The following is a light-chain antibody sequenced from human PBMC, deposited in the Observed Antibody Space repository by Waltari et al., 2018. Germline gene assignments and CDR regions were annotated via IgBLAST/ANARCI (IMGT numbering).Light chain of an antibody. V-gene: IGKV3-20*01. CDR3: QQYGSSPRYT. CDR2: GAS. CDR1: PSVSSSY. Sequence: EIVLTPSPGTLSLSPGERATLSCRASPSVSSSYLAWYQQKPGQAPRLLIYGASSRATGIPDRFSGSGSGTDFTLTISRLEPEDFAVYYCQQYGSSPRYTFGQGTKLEIK. J-gene: IGKJ2*01.